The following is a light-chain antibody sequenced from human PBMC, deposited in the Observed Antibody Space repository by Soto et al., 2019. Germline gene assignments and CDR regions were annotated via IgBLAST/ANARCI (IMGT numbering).Light chain of an antibody. CDR2: GNN. Sequence: QSVLTQPPSVSGAPGQRVTISCTGSSSNIGAGYDVHWYQQLPGTAPKLLIYGNNNRPSGVPDRFSGSKSGTSASLAITGLQAEDEADYYCQSSDSSLSGSKVFGGGTKLTVL. V-gene: IGLV1-40*01. CDR3: QSSDSSLSGSKV. J-gene: IGLJ2*01. CDR1: SSNIGAGYD.